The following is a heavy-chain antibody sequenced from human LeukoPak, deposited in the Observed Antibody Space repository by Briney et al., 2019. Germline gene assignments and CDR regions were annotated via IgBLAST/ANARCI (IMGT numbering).Heavy chain of an antibody. CDR2: IYTSGST. Sequence: SETLSLTCTVSGGSISSYYWSWIRQPAGKGLEWIGRIYTSGSTDYNPSLKSRVTMSVDTSNNQFSLKLSSVTAADTAVYYCARDRYYYDSSSYYSAFDTWGQGTMVTVSS. CDR1: GGSISSYY. J-gene: IGHJ3*02. D-gene: IGHD3-22*01. V-gene: IGHV4-4*07. CDR3: ARDRYYYDSSSYYSAFDT.